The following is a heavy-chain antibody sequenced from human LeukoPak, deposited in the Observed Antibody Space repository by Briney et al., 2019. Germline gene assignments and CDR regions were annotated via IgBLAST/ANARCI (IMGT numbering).Heavy chain of an antibody. D-gene: IGHD3-16*01. V-gene: IGHV3-23*01. Sequence: GGSLRLSCAATGFTFSSYAMSWVRQAPGKGLEWVSAISGSGGSTYYADSVKGRFTTSRDNSKNTLYLQSDSLRAEDTAVYYCATDLIADYADYYFDYWGQGALVTVSS. CDR1: GFTFSSYA. J-gene: IGHJ4*02. CDR3: ATDLIADYADYYFDY. CDR2: ISGSGGST.